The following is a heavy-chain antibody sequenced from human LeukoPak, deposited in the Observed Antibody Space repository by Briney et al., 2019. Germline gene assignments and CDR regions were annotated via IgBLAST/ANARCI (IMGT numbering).Heavy chain of an antibody. D-gene: IGHD5-18*01. CDR2: IYHSGST. V-gene: IGHV4-30-2*01. CDR1: GGSISSGGYS. CDR3: AGSSGYSYGPFDY. Sequence: SQTLSLTCAVSGGSISSGGYSWSWIRQPPGKGLEWIGYIYHSGSTYYNPSLKSRVTISVDRSKNQFSLKLSSVTAAGTAVYYCAGSSGYSYGPFDYWGQGTLVTVSS. J-gene: IGHJ4*02.